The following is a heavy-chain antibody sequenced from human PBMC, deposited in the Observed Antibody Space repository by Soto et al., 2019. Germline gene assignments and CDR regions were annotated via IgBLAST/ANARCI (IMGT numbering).Heavy chain of an antibody. Sequence: SETLSLTCNVSGGSISDFYWRWIRQSPGKRLEWIGYLYYTGSTNYNPALKSRVTISLDTSKNQFSLKVRSVTAADTAVYYCARVGGYDFRSSQAPPIDVWGQGTTVTVSS. V-gene: IGHV4-59*01. J-gene: IGHJ6*02. CDR1: GGSISDFY. CDR3: ARVGGYDFRSSQAPPIDV. CDR2: LYYTGST. D-gene: IGHD3-3*01.